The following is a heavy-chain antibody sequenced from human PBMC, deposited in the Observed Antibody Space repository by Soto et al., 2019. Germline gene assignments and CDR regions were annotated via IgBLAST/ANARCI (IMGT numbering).Heavy chain of an antibody. CDR3: TRMGKLLWEYFDY. CDR1: GFTFGDYA. CDR2: IRSKAYGGTT. J-gene: IGHJ4*02. Sequence: GGSLRLSCTASGFTFGDYAMSWFRQAPGKGLEWVGFIRSKAYGGTTEYAASVKGRFTISRDDSKSIAYLQMNSLKTEDTAVYYCTRMGKLLWEYFDYWGQGTLVTVSS. D-gene: IGHD3-10*01. V-gene: IGHV3-49*03.